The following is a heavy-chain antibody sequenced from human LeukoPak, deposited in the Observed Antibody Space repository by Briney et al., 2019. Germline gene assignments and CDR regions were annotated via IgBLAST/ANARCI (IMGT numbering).Heavy chain of an antibody. CDR2: INGGGTGT. Sequence: PGGSLRLSCAASGFTFSSYAMSWVRQAPGKGLEWVSGINGGGTGTYYAYSVRGRVTISRDNSKNTLHLDMNSVRAEDTAIYYCAKAGAIKFDFWGQGILDTVSS. J-gene: IGHJ4*02. V-gene: IGHV3-23*01. CDR3: AKAGAIKFDF. D-gene: IGHD1-26*01. CDR1: GFTFSSYA.